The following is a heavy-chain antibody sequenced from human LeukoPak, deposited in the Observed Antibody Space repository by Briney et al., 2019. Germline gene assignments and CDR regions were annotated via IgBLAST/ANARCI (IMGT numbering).Heavy chain of an antibody. D-gene: IGHD6-19*01. CDR2: INHSGST. CDR3: ARGRTGWYFEEGNWFDP. J-gene: IGHJ5*02. CDR1: GGSISSSSYY. Sequence: PSETLSLTCTVSGGSISSSSYYWGWIRQPPGKGLEWIGEINHSGSTNYNPSLKSRVTISVDTSKNQFSLKLSSVTAADTAVYYCARGRTGWYFEEGNWFDPWGQGTLVTVSS. V-gene: IGHV4-39*07.